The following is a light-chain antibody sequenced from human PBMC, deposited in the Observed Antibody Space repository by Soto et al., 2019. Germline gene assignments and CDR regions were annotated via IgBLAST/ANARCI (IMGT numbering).Light chain of an antibody. CDR2: DAS. V-gene: IGKV1-5*01. CDR1: QSISSW. J-gene: IGKJ2*01. Sequence: DIQMTQSPSTLSASVGDRVTIPCRASQSISSWLAWYQQKPGKAPKVLIYDASSLESGVPSRFSGSGSGTEFTLTISSLQPDDFATYYCQQYNSYSYTFGQGTKVDIK. CDR3: QQYNSYSYT.